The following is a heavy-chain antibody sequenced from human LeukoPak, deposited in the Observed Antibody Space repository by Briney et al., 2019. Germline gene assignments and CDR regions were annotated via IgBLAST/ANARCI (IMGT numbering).Heavy chain of an antibody. Sequence: GGSLRLSCAASGFTFSTYGMHWVRQAPGKGLEWVAFIRYDGSNKYYADSVKGRFTISRDNSKNTVYLQMNSLRAEDTAVYYCARGLNRYYYGSSGYYAQQFDYWGQGTLVTVSS. V-gene: IGHV3-30*02. CDR2: IRYDGSNK. D-gene: IGHD3-22*01. CDR1: GFTFSTYG. CDR3: ARGLNRYYYGSSGYYAQQFDY. J-gene: IGHJ4*02.